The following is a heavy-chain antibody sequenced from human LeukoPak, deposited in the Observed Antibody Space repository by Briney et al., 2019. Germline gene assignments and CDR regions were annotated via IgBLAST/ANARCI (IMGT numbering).Heavy chain of an antibody. Sequence: GGSLRLSCAVSGFTFSSHSMNWVRQAPGKGLEWISYISRSPDTLYYADSVKGRFTISRDNGKNSLYLQMNSLRDEDTAVYYCARATLNFRVFDFWGQGTLVTVSS. CDR1: GFTFSSHS. CDR2: ISRSPDTL. D-gene: IGHD2-15*01. V-gene: IGHV3-48*02. CDR3: ARATLNFRVFDF. J-gene: IGHJ4*02.